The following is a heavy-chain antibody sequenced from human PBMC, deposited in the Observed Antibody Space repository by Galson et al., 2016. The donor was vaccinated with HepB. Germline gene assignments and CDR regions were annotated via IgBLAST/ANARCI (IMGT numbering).Heavy chain of an antibody. Sequence: SETLSLTCGIINASLSGSYWVWVRQVPGKGLECLGQISHTGSTKYNPSPQSRVTISLDTTKSQLSLTLTSVTAADTAVYFCAKHSNWNSNYYGLDVWGQGATVIVSS. CDR2: ISHTGST. D-gene: IGHD1-1*01. V-gene: IGHV4-34*01. CDR1: NASLSGSY. J-gene: IGHJ6*02. CDR3: AKHSNWNSNYYGLDV.